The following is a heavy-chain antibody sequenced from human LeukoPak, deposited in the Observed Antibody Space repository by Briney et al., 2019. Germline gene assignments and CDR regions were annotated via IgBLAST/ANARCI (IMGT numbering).Heavy chain of an antibody. Sequence: PGGSMRLSCAASGFTFSSYGMHWVRQAPGKGLEWVAFIRYDGSNKYYADSVKGRFTISRDNSKNTLYLQMNSLRAEDTAVYYCAKDLNAWPNYDFWSGYYNDYWGQGTLVTVSS. CDR2: IRYDGSNK. J-gene: IGHJ4*02. V-gene: IGHV3-30*02. CDR1: GFTFSSYG. D-gene: IGHD3-3*01. CDR3: AKDLNAWPNYDFWSGYYNDY.